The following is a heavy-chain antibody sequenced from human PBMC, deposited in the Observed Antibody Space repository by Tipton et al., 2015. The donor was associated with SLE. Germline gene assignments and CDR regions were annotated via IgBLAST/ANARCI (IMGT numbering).Heavy chain of an antibody. CDR1: GGSFSGYY. J-gene: IGHJ5*02. V-gene: IGHV4-34*01. CDR2: INHSGST. CDR3: ARGRSWFDP. Sequence: TLSLTCAVYGGSFSGYYGSWIRQPPGKGLEWIGEINHSGSTNYNPSLKSRVTISVDTSKNQFSLKLTSVTAADTAVYYCARGRSWFDPWGQGTLVTVSS.